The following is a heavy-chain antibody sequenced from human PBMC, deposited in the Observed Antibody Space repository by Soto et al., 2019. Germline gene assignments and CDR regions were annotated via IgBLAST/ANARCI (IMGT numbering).Heavy chain of an antibody. CDR3: ARGTGGDYVTLDY. CDR2: INHSGST. Sequence: QVQLQQWGAGLLKPSETLSLTCAVYGGSFSGYYWSWIRQPPGKGLEWIGEINHSGSTNYNPSLKSRVTISVDTSKHQFSLKLSSVTAADTAVYYCARGTGGDYVTLDYWGQGTLVTVSS. V-gene: IGHV4-34*01. CDR1: GGSFSGYY. D-gene: IGHD4-17*01. J-gene: IGHJ4*02.